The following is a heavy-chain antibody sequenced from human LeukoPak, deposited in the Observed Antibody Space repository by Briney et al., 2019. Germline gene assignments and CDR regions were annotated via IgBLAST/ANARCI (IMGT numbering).Heavy chain of an antibody. Sequence: PGGSLRLSCTASGFSFSSYEMNWVRQAPGKGLEWVSYISSSGSTIYYADSVKGRFTISRDNAKDSLYLQMNSLRDEDTAVYYCARGYASSYWGQGTLVTVSS. D-gene: IGHD2-2*01. V-gene: IGHV3-48*03. CDR1: GFSFSSYE. J-gene: IGHJ4*02. CDR3: ARGYASSY. CDR2: ISSSGSTI.